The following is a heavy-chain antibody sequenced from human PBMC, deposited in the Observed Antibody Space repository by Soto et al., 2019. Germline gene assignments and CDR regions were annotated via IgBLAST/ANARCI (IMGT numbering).Heavy chain of an antibody. CDR3: AKGISSDYSGSGSNWFDP. V-gene: IGHV3-9*01. CDR2: ISWNSGKI. J-gene: IGHJ5*02. CDR1: GFTFGDYA. D-gene: IGHD3-10*01. Sequence: GGSLRLSCAASGFTFGDYAMHWVRQPPGKGLEWVSGISWNSGKIDYADSVKGRFTISRDNAKNSLYLQMNSLRGEDTALYYCAKGISSDYSGSGSNWFDPWGQGTLVTVSS.